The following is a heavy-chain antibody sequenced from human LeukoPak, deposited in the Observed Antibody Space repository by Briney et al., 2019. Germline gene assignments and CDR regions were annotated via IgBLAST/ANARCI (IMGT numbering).Heavy chain of an antibody. Sequence: ASVKVSCKASGYTFTKYYMHWVRQAPGQGLDWMGIIDPSGGSTSYAQTFQGRVTMTRATSTSTFYMELSSLRSDDTAVYYCARGRGIAAPGPRSLFDYWGQGTLVTVSS. CDR3: ARGRGIAAPGPRSLFDY. CDR1: GYTFTKYY. V-gene: IGHV1-46*01. J-gene: IGHJ4*02. D-gene: IGHD6-13*01. CDR2: IDPSGGST.